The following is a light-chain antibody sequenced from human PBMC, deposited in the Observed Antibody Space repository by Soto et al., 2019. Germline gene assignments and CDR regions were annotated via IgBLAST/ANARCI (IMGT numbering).Light chain of an antibody. J-gene: IGLJ2*01. V-gene: IGLV6-57*02. CDR1: SGSIATNY. CDR3: QSYDGSNPDVV. CDR2: EDT. Sequence: NFMLTQPHSVSESPGKTVTISCTGSSGSIATNYMQWYQQRPGSAPTTVIYEDTQRPSGVPERFSGSIDSSSNSASLTISGLKTEDEADYYCQSYDGSNPDVVFGGGTQLTVL.